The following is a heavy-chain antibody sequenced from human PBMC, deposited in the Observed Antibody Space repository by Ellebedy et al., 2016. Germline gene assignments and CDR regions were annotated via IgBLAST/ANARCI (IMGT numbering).Heavy chain of an antibody. J-gene: IGHJ4*02. CDR2: IHNSVTT. V-gene: IGHV4-59*08. CDR3: ARHSSSGWYAFDC. CDR1: GASIRSYF. D-gene: IGHD6-19*01. Sequence: SETLSLTCAVSGASIRSYFWSWIRQPPGKGLEWVAYIHNSVTTSYNPSLKSRVTISEDTSKNQFSLKLSSVTAADTAVYYCARHSSSGWYAFDCWGQGSPVTVSS.